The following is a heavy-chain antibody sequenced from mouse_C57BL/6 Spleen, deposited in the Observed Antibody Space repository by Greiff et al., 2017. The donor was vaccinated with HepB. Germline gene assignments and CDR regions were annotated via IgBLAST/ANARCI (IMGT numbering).Heavy chain of an antibody. CDR3: ACPLGPYYFDY. CDR1: GYTFTDHT. V-gene: IGHV1-78*01. D-gene: IGHD4-1*01. J-gene: IGHJ2*01. CDR2: IYPRDGST. Sequence: VQLQQSDAELVKPGASVKISCKVSGYTFTDHTIHWMKQRPEQGLEWIGYIYPRDGSTKYNEKFKGKATLNADKSSSTAYMQLNSLTSEDSAVYCCACPLGPYYFDYWGQGTTLTVSS.